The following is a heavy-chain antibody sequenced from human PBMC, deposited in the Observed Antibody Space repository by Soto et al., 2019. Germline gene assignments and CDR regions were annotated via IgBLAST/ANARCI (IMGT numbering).Heavy chain of an antibody. D-gene: IGHD6-6*01. CDR3: ASIEYSSSARYYYGMDV. J-gene: IGHJ6*02. Sequence: ASVKVSCKASGYTFTSYYMHWVRQAPGQGLEWMGIINPSGGSTSYAQKFQGRVTMTGDTSTSTVYMELSSLRSEDTAVYYCASIEYSSSARYYYGMDVWGQGTTVTVSS. CDR1: GYTFTSYY. CDR2: INPSGGST. V-gene: IGHV1-46*01.